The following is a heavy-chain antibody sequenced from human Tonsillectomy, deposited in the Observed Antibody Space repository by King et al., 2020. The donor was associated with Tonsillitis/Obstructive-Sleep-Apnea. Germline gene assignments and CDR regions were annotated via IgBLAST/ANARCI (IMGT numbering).Heavy chain of an antibody. CDR3: ARPPTVTIGSATYYYYGLDV. D-gene: IGHD4-11*01. CDR2: ISYDGINK. J-gene: IGHJ6*02. Sequence: VQLVESGGGVVQPGRSLRLSCAASGFTFSSYAMHWVRQAPGKGLEWVAIISYDGINKYYADSVKGRFTISRDNSKNTLFLQMNSLRAEDTAVYYCARPPTVTIGSATYYYYGLDVWGQGTTVTVSS. CDR1: GFTFSSYA. V-gene: IGHV3-30*04.